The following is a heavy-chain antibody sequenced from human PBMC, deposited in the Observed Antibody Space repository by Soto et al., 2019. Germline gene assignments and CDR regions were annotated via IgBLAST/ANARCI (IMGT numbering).Heavy chain of an antibody. CDR2: IYYSGTT. Sequence: SETLSLTCTVSGGSITSGDYYWSWIRQPPGTGLEWIGYIYYSGTTYYNPSLKSRLTISVDTSKNQFSLKLSSVTAADTAVYYCARHPSDFWFDPWGQGTLVTVSS. CDR1: GGSITSGDYY. CDR3: ARHPSDFWFDP. D-gene: IGHD2-21*02. V-gene: IGHV4-30-4*01. J-gene: IGHJ5*02.